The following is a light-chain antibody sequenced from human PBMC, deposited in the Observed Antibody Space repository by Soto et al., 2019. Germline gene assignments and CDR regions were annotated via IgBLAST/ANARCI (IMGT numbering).Light chain of an antibody. J-gene: IGKJ5*01. CDR2: LGS. Sequence: DIVMTQSPLSLPVTPGEPSSICCMGSQSVLHSNGYNYLDWYLQKPGQSPQLLISLGSNRASGVPDRFSGSGSGTDFTLKISRVEAEDVGVYYCMQGTHWPITFGQGTRLEI. CDR3: MQGTHWPIT. V-gene: IGKV2-28*01. CDR1: QSVLHSNGYNY.